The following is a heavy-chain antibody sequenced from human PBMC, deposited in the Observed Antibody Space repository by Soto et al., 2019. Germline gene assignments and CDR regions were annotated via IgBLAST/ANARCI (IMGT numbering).Heavy chain of an antibody. CDR2: MTDTGLNT. D-gene: IGHD3-16*02. Sequence: GGSLRLSCAASGFTLSSFAMAWVRQSPGKGPEWVSAMTDTGLNTYYADSVKGRFTISRDNAKNSLYLQMNSLRAEDTAVYYCARGLSGSIDYWGQGTLVTVSS. CDR3: ARGLSGSIDY. CDR1: GFTLSSFA. J-gene: IGHJ4*02. V-gene: IGHV3-21*01.